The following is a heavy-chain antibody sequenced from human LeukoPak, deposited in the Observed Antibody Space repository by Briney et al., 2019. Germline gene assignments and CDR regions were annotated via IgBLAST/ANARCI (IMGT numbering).Heavy chain of an antibody. CDR3: ARGRITMVRGVIIAARHYFDY. J-gene: IGHJ4*02. CDR2: IYYSGST. V-gene: IGHV4-59*01. Sequence: PSETLSLTCTVSGGSISSYYWSWIRQPPGKGLGWIGYIYYSGSTNYNPSLKSRVTISVDTSKNQFSLKLSSVTAADTAVYYCARGRITMVRGVIIAARHYFDYWGQGTLVTVSS. CDR1: GGSISSYY. D-gene: IGHD3-10*01.